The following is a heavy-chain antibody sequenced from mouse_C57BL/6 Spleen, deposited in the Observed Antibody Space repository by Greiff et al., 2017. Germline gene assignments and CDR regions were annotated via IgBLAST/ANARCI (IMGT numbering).Heavy chain of an antibody. CDR2: IYPGDGDT. Sequence: VKRQQSGAELVKPGASVKISCKASGYAFSSYWMNWVKQRPGKGLEWIGQIYPGDGDTTYNGKFKGKATLTADKSSCAAYMQLSSLTSKDSAVYFCARYGGFYDGYHLDYWGQGTTLTVSS. V-gene: IGHV1-80*01. CDR1: GYAFSSYW. D-gene: IGHD2-3*01. J-gene: IGHJ2*01. CDR3: ARYGGFYDGYHLDY.